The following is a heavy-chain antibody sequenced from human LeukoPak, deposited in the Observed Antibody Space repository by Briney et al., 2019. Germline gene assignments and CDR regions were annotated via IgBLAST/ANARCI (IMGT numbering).Heavy chain of an antibody. CDR3: ARGGSGYPY. Sequence: ASVKVSCKASGYSFTGYYMHWVRQAPGQGLEWMGWINPNSGGTNYAQKFQGRVTMTRDTSISTAYMEVSRLTSDDTAVFCCARGGSGYPYWGQGTLVTVSS. V-gene: IGHV1-2*02. J-gene: IGHJ4*02. D-gene: IGHD5-12*01. CDR2: INPNSGGT. CDR1: GYSFTGYY.